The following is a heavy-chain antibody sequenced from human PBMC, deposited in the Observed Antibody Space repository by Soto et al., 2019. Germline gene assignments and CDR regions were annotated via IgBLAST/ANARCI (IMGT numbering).Heavy chain of an antibody. CDR1: GFTFSDYA. V-gene: IGHV3-23*01. D-gene: IGHD6-19*01. Sequence: QPGGSLRLSCAASGFTFSDYAMSWVRQAPGKGLEWVSAISGNGGSTYYADSVKGRFTISRDNSKNTLYLQMNSLRAEDTAVYYCAIQSGLTVNGPDYWGQGTLVTVSS. CDR3: AIQSGLTVNGPDY. CDR2: ISGNGGST. J-gene: IGHJ4*02.